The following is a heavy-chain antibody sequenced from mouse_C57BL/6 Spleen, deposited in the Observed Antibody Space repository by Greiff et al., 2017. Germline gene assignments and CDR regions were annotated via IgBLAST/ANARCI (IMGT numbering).Heavy chain of an antibody. V-gene: IGHV5-9-1*02. Sequence: EGKLEEPGGGLVQPGGSMKLSCAASGFTFSSYAMSWVRQTPERRLGWVAYISGGGDYIYYADPVKGRFPISRDNARNTLYLQMSSLKSEDTAMYYCTRDRGNYFDYWGQGTTLTVSS. CDR1: GFTFSSYA. D-gene: IGHD2-14*01. J-gene: IGHJ2*01. CDR2: ISGGGDYI. CDR3: TRDRGNYFDY.